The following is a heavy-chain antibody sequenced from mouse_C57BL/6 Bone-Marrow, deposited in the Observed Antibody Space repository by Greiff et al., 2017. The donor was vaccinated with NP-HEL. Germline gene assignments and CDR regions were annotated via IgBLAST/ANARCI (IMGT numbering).Heavy chain of an antibody. CDR2: IYPGDGDT. D-gene: IGHD1-1*01. J-gene: IGHJ1*03. V-gene: IGHV1-82*01. CDR1: GYAFSSSW. Sequence: QVQLKQSGPELVKPGASVKISCKASGYAFSSSWMNWVKQRPGKGLEWIGRIYPGDGDTNYNEKFKGKATLTADKSSSTAYMQLSSLTSEDSAVYFCAPYYYGSSYWYFDVWGTGTTVTVSS. CDR3: APYYYGSSYWYFDV.